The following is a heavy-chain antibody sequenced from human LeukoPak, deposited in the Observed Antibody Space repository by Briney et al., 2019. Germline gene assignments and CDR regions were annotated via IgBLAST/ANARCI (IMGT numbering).Heavy chain of an antibody. CDR1: GFTFSGYG. J-gene: IGHJ6*02. V-gene: IGHV3-33*01. CDR3: AREVTMVRDPFYGMDV. Sequence: GGSLRLSCAASGFTFSGYGMHWVRQAPGKGLEWVAVIWYDGSNKYYADSVKGRFTISRDNSKNTLYLQMNSLRAEDTAVYYCAREVTMVRDPFYGMDVWGQGTTVTVSS. CDR2: IWYDGSNK. D-gene: IGHD3-10*01.